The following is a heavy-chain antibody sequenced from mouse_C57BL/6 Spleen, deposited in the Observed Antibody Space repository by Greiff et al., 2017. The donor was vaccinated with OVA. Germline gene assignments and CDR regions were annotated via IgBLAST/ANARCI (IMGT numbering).Heavy chain of an antibody. Sequence: QVQLQQSGAELARPGASVKMSCKASGYTFTSYTMHWVKQRPGQGLEWIGYINPSSGYTKYNQKFKDKATLTADKSSSTAYMQLSSLTSEDSAVYYCATYSNYDYAMDYWGQGTSVTVSS. V-gene: IGHV1-4*01. CDR2: INPSSGYT. J-gene: IGHJ4*01. CDR3: ATYSNYDYAMDY. D-gene: IGHD2-5*01. CDR1: GYTFTSYT.